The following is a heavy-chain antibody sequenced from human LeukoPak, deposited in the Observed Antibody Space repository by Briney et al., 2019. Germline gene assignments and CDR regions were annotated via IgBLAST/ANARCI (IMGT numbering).Heavy chain of an antibody. J-gene: IGHJ2*01. Sequence: SETLSLTCTVSGGSISSSSYYWGWIRQPPGKGLEWIGSIYYSGSTYYNPSLKSRVTISVDTSKNQFSLKLSSVTAADTAVYYCARVVTAAAGVVYRRNWYFDLWGRGTLVTVSS. V-gene: IGHV4-39*07. CDR1: GGSISSSSYY. D-gene: IGHD6-13*01. CDR3: ARVVTAAAGVVYRRNWYFDL. CDR2: IYYSGST.